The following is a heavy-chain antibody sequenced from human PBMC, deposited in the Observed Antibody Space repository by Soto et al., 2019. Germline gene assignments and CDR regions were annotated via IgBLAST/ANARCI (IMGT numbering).Heavy chain of an antibody. CDR3: ARTPAYSYGYGGYFDY. CDR2: IDWDDDK. J-gene: IGHJ4*02. Sequence: SGPTLVNPTQTLTLTCTFSGFSLITSGMCVSWIRQPPGKALEWLALIDWDDDKYYSTSLKTRLTISKDTSKNQVVLTMTNMDPVDTATYYCARTPAYSYGYGGYFDYWGQGTLVTVSS. CDR1: GFSLITSGMC. D-gene: IGHD5-18*01. V-gene: IGHV2-70*01.